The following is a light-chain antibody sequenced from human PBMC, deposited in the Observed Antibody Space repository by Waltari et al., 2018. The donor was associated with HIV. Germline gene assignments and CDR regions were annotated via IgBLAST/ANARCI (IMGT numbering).Light chain of an antibody. CDR3: SSYTNKYTWV. V-gene: IGLV2-14*01. J-gene: IGLJ3*02. CDR1: TSDIGEYNY. Sequence: QSALTQPASVSGSPGQSITISCTGTTSDIGEYNYVSWFQHHPAEAPNLIIFEVSNRPSGVSTRFAGSKSGNTASLTGSGLQPEDEADYYCSSYTNKYTWVFGGGTKLTVL. CDR2: EVS.